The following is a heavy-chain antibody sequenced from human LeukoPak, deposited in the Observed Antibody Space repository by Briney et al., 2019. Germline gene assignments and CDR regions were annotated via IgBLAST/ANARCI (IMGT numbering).Heavy chain of an antibody. CDR2: IYGGGNT. CDR1: GFTVSSNY. D-gene: IGHD3-22*01. V-gene: IGHV3-53*01. J-gene: IGHJ5*02. CDR3: AREPHYYDSSGYFT. Sequence: PGGSLRLSCVVSGFTVSSNYMSWVRQAPGKGLEWVSVIYGGGNTYYADSVKGRFTISRDNSKNTLYLQMNSLRAEDTAVYYCAREPHYYDSSGYFTWGQGTLVTVSS.